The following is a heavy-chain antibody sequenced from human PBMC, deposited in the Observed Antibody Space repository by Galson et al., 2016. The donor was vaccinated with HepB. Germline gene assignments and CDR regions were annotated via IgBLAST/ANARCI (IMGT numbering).Heavy chain of an antibody. D-gene: IGHD2-15*01. CDR1: GFIFSNYG. CDR3: AKERGDCSGGTCRYHDAFDF. CDR2: ISFDGSNA. V-gene: IGHV3-30*18. Sequence: SLRLSCAASGFIFSNYGMHWVRQAPGKGLEWVAVISFDGSNAYYGDSVKGRFTISRDNSKNTLSLQMNSLRAEDTAVYYCAKERGDCSGGTCRYHDAFDFWGQGTVVTVSS. J-gene: IGHJ3*01.